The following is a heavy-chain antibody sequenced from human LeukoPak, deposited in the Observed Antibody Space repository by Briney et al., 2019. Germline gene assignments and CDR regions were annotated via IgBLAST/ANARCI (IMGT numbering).Heavy chain of an antibody. D-gene: IGHD4-17*01. V-gene: IGHV4-38-2*01. CDR1: GYSISSGYY. CDR2: IYHSGST. CDR3: AKWGTTAFDY. J-gene: IGHJ4*02. Sequence: SETLSLSCAVSGYSISSGYYWGWIRQPPGKGLEWIGSIYHSGSTYNNPSLKSRVTISVDTSKNQFSLKLSSVTAADTAVFYCAKWGTTAFDYWGQGILVTVSS.